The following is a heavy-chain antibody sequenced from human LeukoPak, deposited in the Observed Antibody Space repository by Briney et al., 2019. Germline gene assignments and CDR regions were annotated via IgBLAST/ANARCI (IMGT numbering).Heavy chain of an antibody. Sequence: ASETLSLTCTVSGGSISSYYWSWIRQPPGKGLEWIGYIYYSGSTNYNPSLKSRVTISVDTSKNQFSLKLSSVTAADTAVYYCARSFGSGWYDGKVFDYWGQGTLVTVSS. V-gene: IGHV4-59*01. CDR3: ARSFGSGWYDGKVFDY. J-gene: IGHJ4*02. D-gene: IGHD6-13*01. CDR2: IYYSGST. CDR1: GGSISSYY.